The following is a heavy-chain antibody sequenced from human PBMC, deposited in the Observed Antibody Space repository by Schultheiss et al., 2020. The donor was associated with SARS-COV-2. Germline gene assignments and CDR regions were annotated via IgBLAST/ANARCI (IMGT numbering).Heavy chain of an antibody. V-gene: IGHV1-2*04. J-gene: IGHJ4*02. D-gene: IGHD4-17*01. CDR1: GYTFTGYY. CDR3: ARGTEVYGDFPPDY. CDR2: INPNSGGT. Sequence: VSVKVSCKASGYTFTGYYMHWVRQAPGQGLEWMGWINPNSGGTNYAQKFQGWVTMTRDTSISTAYMELSSLRSEDTAVYYCARGTEVYGDFPPDYWGQGTLVTVSS.